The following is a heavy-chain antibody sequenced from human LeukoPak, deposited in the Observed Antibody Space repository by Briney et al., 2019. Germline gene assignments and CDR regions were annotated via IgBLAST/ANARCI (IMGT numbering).Heavy chain of an antibody. J-gene: IGHJ6*02. V-gene: IGHV1-69*13. CDR2: IIPIFGTA. CDR3: ARDRYSSSWYNYGMDV. CDR1: GGTFSSYA. D-gene: IGHD6-13*01. Sequence: ASVKVSCKASGGTFSSYAISWVRQAPGQGLEWMGGIIPIFGTANYAQKFQGRVTITADESTSTAYMELSSLRSEDTAVYYCARDRYSSSWYNYGMDVWGQGTTVTVSS.